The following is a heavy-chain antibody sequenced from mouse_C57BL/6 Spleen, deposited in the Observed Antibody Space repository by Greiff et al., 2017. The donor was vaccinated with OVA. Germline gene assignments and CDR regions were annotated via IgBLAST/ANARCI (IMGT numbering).Heavy chain of an antibody. J-gene: IGHJ3*01. CDR1: GYAFTNYL. CDR2: INPGSGGT. CDR3: ARCDGYYVGFAY. V-gene: IGHV1-54*01. Sequence: QVQLQQSGAELVRPGTSVKVSCKASGYAFTNYLIEWVKQRPGQGLEWIGVINPGSGGTNYNEKFKGKDTLTADKSSSTAYMQLSSLTSEDSAVYYCARCDGYYVGFAYWGQGTLVTVSA. D-gene: IGHD2-3*01.